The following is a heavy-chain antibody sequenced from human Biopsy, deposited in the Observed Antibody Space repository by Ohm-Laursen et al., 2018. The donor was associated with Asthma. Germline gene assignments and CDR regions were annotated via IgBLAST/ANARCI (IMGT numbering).Heavy chain of an antibody. CDR2: IYYSGTT. Sequence: SETLSLTCSLSSGSGGYMRSGNYYWGWIRQPPGKGLEWIGSIYYSGTTYYNPSLESRVTVSADTPKNQFSLKLTSATAADTAVYYCVRGSSSWHHGPFHYYYGLDVWGQGTTATVSS. D-gene: IGHD6-13*01. J-gene: IGHJ6*02. V-gene: IGHV4-39*01. CDR1: SGSGGYMRSGNYY. CDR3: VRGSSSWHHGPFHYYYGLDV.